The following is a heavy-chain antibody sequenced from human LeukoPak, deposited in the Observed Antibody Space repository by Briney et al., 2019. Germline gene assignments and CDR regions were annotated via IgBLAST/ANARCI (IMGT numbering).Heavy chain of an antibody. V-gene: IGHV1-18*01. Sequence: ASVKVSCKASGYTFTSFGVNWVRQAPGQGLEWMGWISAYNGNASYVQTYEGRVTMTTETSTSTAYMELRNLTSDDTAVYYCARDATPYYYVSASYFFVHWGQGTLVTVSS. CDR1: GYTFTSFG. D-gene: IGHD3-10*01. CDR3: ARDATPYYYVSASYFFVH. CDR2: ISAYNGNA. J-gene: IGHJ5*02.